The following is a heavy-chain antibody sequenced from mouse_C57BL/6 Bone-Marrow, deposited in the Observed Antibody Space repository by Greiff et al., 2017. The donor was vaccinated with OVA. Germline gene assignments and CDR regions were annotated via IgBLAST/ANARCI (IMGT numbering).Heavy chain of an antibody. Sequence: VMLVESGPGLVQPSQSLSITCTVSGFSLTSYGVHWVRQSPGKGLEWLGVIWSGGSTDYNAAFISRLSISKDNSKSQVFFKMNSLQADDTAIYYCARNYEGFDYWGQGTTLTVSS. CDR2: IWSGGST. V-gene: IGHV2-2*01. D-gene: IGHD2-3*01. J-gene: IGHJ2*01. CDR3: ARNYEGFDY. CDR1: GFSLTSYG.